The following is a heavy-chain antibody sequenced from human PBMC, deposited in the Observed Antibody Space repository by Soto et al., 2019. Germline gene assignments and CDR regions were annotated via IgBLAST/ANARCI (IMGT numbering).Heavy chain of an antibody. CDR3: AKPKRLIAAFDAFDI. CDR1: GFSFSSYA. V-gene: IGHV3-23*01. J-gene: IGHJ3*02. Sequence: GSLRLSCATSGFSFSSYAMSWVRQAPGKGLEWVSAISGSGGSTYYADSVKGRFTISRDNSKNTLYLQMNSLRAEDTAVYYCAKPKRLIAAFDAFDIWGQGTMVTVSS. CDR2: ISGSGGST. D-gene: IGHD6-13*01.